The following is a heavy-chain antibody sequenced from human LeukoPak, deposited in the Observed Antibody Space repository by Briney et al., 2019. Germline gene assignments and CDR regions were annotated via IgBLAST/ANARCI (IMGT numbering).Heavy chain of an antibody. J-gene: IGHJ4*02. CDR2: ITSSSSYI. D-gene: IGHD3-22*01. V-gene: IGHV3-21*01. CDR1: GFTFSSYG. Sequence: GGSLRLSCAASGFTFSSYGMHWVRQAPGKGLEWVSSITSSSSYIYYADSVKGRFIISRDNAKNSLYLQMNSLRVEDTAVYYCARHVVAVGFDYWGQGTLVTVSS. CDR3: ARHVVAVGFDY.